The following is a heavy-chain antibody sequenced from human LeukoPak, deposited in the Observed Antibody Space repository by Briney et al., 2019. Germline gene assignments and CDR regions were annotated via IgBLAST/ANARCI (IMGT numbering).Heavy chain of an antibody. CDR2: ISSSGSTI. V-gene: IGHV3-48*03. J-gene: IGHJ6*02. CDR1: GFTFSSYE. CDR3: ARRAHYYDSSGYYYYYYGMDV. Sequence: GGSLRLSCAASGFTFSSYEMNWVRQAPGKGLEWVSYISSSGSTIYYADSVKGRFTISRDNAKNSLYLQMNSLRAEDTAVYYCARRAHYYDSSGYYYYYYGMDVWGQGTTVTVSS. D-gene: IGHD3-22*01.